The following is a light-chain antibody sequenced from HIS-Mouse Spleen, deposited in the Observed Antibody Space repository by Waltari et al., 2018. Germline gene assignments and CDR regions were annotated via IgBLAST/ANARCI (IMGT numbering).Light chain of an antibody. CDR3: QVWDSSVV. V-gene: IGLV3-9*01. J-gene: IGLJ2*01. Sequence: SYELTQPLPVSVALGQTARITCGGNHIGSKNVHWYQQKPGQAPVLVIYRDSNRPSGIPERFSGSNSGNTATLTISRAQAGDEADYYCQVWDSSVVFGGGTKLTVL. CDR2: RDS. CDR1: HIGSKN.